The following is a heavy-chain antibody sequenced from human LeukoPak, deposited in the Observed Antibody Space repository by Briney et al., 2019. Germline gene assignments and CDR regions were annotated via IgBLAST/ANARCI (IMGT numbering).Heavy chain of an antibody. Sequence: GGSLRLSCAASGFVFRGYSMNWVRQAPGKGLEWVSIIRGSGSGSGSGVYYADSVKCRFTISRDDAKTSLYLQMNSLRAEDTAFYYCARDDNWGFDYWGQGALVTVSS. D-gene: IGHD7-27*01. CDR2: IRGSGSGSGSGV. J-gene: IGHJ4*02. CDR1: GFVFRGYS. CDR3: ARDDNWGFDY. V-gene: IGHV3-48*04.